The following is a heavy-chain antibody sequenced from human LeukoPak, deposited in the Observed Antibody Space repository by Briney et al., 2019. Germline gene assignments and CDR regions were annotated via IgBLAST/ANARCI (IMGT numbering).Heavy chain of an antibody. CDR3: ARHLFGSGYYPDY. CDR2: IYYSGDT. CDR1: GGSISSSNYY. V-gene: IGHV4-39*01. D-gene: IGHD3-22*01. Sequence: SDTLSLTCTVSGGSISSSNYYWGWICQPPGKGLEWIGTIYYSGDTYYNPSLKSRVTISVDTSKNQFSLKLTSVTSADTAFYYCARHLFGSGYYPDYWGQGTLVTVSS. J-gene: IGHJ4*02.